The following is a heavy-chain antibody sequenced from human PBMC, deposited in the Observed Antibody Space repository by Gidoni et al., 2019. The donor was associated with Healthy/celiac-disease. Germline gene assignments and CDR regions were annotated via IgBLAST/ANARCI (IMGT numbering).Heavy chain of an antibody. Sequence: EVQLVESGGGLVQPGGSLRLSCSASGFTFSSYAMHWVRQAPGKGLEYVSAISSNGGSTYYADSVKGRFTISRDNSKNTLYLQMSSLRAEDTAVYYCVKSWGGDFSGSPLSWGQGTLVTVSS. CDR1: GFTFSSYA. CDR2: ISSNGGST. D-gene: IGHD3-10*01. J-gene: IGHJ5*02. V-gene: IGHV3-64D*06. CDR3: VKSWGGDFSGSPLS.